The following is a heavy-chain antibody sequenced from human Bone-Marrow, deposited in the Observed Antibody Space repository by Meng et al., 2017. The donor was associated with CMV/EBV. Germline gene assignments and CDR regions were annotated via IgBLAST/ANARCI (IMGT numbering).Heavy chain of an antibody. CDR1: GGSISSSSYY. J-gene: IGHJ6*02. D-gene: IGHD5-24*01. CDR3: ARQWADGDAYYYGMTV. V-gene: IGHV4-39*01. Sequence: SETLSLTCTVSGGSISSSSYYWGWIRQPPGKGLEWIGSIYYSGSTYYNPSLKSRVTISVDTSKNQFSLKLSSVTAADTAVYYCARQWADGDAYYYGMTVWGQGSTVTVS. CDR2: IYYSGST.